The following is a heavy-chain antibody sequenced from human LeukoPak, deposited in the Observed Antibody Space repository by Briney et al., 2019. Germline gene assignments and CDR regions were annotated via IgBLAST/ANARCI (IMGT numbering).Heavy chain of an antibody. CDR1: GFTFDDYT. Sequence: GALRLSCAASGFTFDDYTMHWVRQAPGKGLEGVSLISWDGGSTYYADSVKGRFTISRDNSKNSLYLQMNSLRTEDTALYYCAKDIGRNVPDAFDIWGQGTMVTVSS. CDR2: ISWDGGST. J-gene: IGHJ3*02. CDR3: AKDIGRNVPDAFDI. D-gene: IGHD1-1*01. V-gene: IGHV3-43*01.